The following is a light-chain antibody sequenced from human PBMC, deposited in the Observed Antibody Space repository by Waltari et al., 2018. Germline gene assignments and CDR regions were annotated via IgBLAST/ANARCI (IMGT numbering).Light chain of an antibody. V-gene: IGKV1-5*03. J-gene: IGKJ3*01. CDR2: EAS. CDR1: HSIRTG. Sequence: DIQLTQSPSTLSASVGDRVTITCRASHSIRTGLAWYQQKPGKAPKLLIYEASSLESGVPSRFSGSGSGTEFTLTISSLQPDDFATYYCQQVNTYPIPFGRGTKVDIK. CDR3: QQVNTYPIP.